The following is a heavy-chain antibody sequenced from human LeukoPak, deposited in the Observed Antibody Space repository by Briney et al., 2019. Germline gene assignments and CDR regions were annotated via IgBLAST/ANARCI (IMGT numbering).Heavy chain of an antibody. J-gene: IGHJ5*02. D-gene: IGHD5-18*01. CDR3: ARHFRGYGARWFDP. CDR2: IYHSGST. Sequence: SETLSLTCTVSGGSISNYYWGWIRQPPGKGLEWIGSIYHSGSTYYNPSLKSRVTISVDTSKNQFSLKLSSVTAADTAVYYCARHFRGYGARWFDPWGQGTLVTVSS. CDR1: GGSISNYY. V-gene: IGHV4-38-2*02.